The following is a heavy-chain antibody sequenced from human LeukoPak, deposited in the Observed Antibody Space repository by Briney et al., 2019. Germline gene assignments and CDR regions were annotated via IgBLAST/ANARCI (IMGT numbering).Heavy chain of an antibody. CDR2: ISAYNGNT. CDR3: ARVTMVRGIGYFDY. V-gene: IGHV1-18*01. D-gene: IGHD3-10*01. Sequence: ASVKVSCKASGYTFTSYGISWVRQAPGQGLEWMGWISAYNGNTNYAQKLQGRVTMTTDASTSTAYMELRSLRSDDTAVYYCARVTMVRGIGYFDYWGQGTLVTVSS. CDR1: GYTFTSYG. J-gene: IGHJ4*02.